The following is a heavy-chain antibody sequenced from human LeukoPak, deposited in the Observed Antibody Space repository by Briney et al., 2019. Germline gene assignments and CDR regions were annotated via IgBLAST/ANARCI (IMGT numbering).Heavy chain of an antibody. CDR2: IYDSGST. Sequence: SETLSLTCTVSGGSISSSSYYWSWIRQTPGKGLEWIGYIYDSGSTSYNPSLKSRVTISIDTSKNQFSLTLSSVTAADTAVYYCARSGNAMSRGVTYTTNWFDPWGQGTLVTVSS. CDR3: ARSGNAMSRGVTYTTNWFDP. J-gene: IGHJ5*02. CDR1: GGSISSSSYY. D-gene: IGHD3-10*01. V-gene: IGHV4-61*01.